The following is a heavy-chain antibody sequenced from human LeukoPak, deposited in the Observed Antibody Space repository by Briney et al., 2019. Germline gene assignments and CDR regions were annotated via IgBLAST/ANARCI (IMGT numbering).Heavy chain of an antibody. J-gene: IGHJ5*02. D-gene: IGHD6-13*01. V-gene: IGHV1-2*02. Sequence: ASVKVSCKASGYTFTGYYMHWVRQAPGQGLEWMGWINPNSGSTNYAQKFQGRVTMTRDTSISTAYMELSRLRSDDTAVYYCARACSWFGWGHNWFDPWGQGTLVTVSS. CDR1: GYTFTGYY. CDR3: ARACSWFGWGHNWFDP. CDR2: INPNSGST.